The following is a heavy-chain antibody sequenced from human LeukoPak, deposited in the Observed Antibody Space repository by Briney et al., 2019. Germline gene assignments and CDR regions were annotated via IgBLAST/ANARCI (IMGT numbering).Heavy chain of an antibody. CDR3: ATGSPVTD. J-gene: IGHJ4*02. Sequence: PGGSLRLSCAASGFTFSSYTTSWVRQAPGKGLEWVSSITSTSRSIYYADSVKGRFTITRDYAKKSLYLQMNSLIGEDTAVYYCATGSPVTDWGQGTLVT. CDR2: ITSTSRSI. CDR1: GFTFSSYT. D-gene: IGHD5-18*01. V-gene: IGHV3-21*01.